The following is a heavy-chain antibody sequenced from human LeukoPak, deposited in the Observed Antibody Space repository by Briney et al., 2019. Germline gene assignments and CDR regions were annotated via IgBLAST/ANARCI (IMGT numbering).Heavy chain of an antibody. Sequence: GGSLRLSCAASGFTFSSYSMNWVRQAPGKGLEWVSYISSSSSTIYYADSVKGRFTISRDNAKNSLYLQMNSLRAEDTAVYYCARDHCSGGSCYNTYWGQGTLVTVSS. D-gene: IGHD2-15*01. CDR1: GFTFSSYS. CDR3: ARDHCSGGSCYNTY. V-gene: IGHV3-48*04. CDR2: ISSSSSTI. J-gene: IGHJ4*02.